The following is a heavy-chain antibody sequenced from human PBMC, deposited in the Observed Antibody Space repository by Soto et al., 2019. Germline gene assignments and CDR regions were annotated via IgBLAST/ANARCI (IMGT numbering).Heavy chain of an antibody. CDR2: ISYDGSNK. CDR1: GFTFSSYA. CDR3: ARDSSDGDHYRGYYYHYYGMDD. V-gene: IGHV3-30-3*01. D-gene: IGHD4-17*01. Sequence: QVQLVESGGGVVQPGRSLRLSCAASGFTFSSYAMHWVRQAPGKGLEWVAVISYDGSNKYYADSVKGRFTISRDNSKNKLYLAMNSLIGEDTVVYYWARDSSDGDHYRGYYYHYYGMDDWGQGTTVTVSS. J-gene: IGHJ6*02.